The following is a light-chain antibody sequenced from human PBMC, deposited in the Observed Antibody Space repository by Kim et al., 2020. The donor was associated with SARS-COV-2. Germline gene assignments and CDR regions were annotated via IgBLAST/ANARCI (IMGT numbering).Light chain of an antibody. V-gene: IGLV2-11*03. CDR2: AVS. CDR3: CSYAHMNRWV. J-gene: IGLJ3*02. CDR1: SSDVGSYHY. Sequence: GQAVTISCTGTSSDVGSYHYVSYYQQPPGDAHNLMFYAVSGRPAGVADRFSGSKCGNTAPLTASGLPAEDEADYCGCSYAHMNRWVFGGGTQLTVL.